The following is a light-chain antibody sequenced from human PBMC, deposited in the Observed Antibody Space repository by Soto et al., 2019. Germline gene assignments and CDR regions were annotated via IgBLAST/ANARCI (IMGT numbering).Light chain of an antibody. J-gene: IGLJ2*01. CDR2: GNS. V-gene: IGLV1-40*01. CDR3: QSYDSSLSGVV. CDR1: SSNIGAGYD. Sequence: QSVLTQPPSVSGATGQRVTISCTGSSSNIGAGYDVHWYQQLPGTAPKLLIYGNSNRPSGVPDRFSGSKSGTSASLAITGLQAEDEADYYCQSYDSSLSGVVCGGGTKLTVL.